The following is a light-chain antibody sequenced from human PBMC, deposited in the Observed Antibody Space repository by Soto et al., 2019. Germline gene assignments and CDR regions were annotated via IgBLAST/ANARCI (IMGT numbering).Light chain of an antibody. V-gene: IGKV1-5*03. CDR2: KAS. CDR3: QQYDSYST. Sequence: DIQMTQSPSSLSASVGDRVTISCRASQNIRGWLAWYQQKPGKAPRLLIYKASSLESGVPSRFSGSGYGTEFTLTISSLQPDDSATYYCQQYDSYSTFGGGTKVEIK. J-gene: IGKJ4*01. CDR1: QNIRGW.